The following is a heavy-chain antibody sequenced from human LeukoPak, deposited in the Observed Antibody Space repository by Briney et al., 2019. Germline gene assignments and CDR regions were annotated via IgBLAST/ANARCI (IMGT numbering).Heavy chain of an antibody. CDR1: GYTFTGYY. CDR3: AREEGSGCYDS. J-gene: IGHJ4*02. D-gene: IGHD6-19*01. V-gene: IGHV1-2*02. CDR2: INPNSGGT. Sequence: GASVKVSCKASGYTFTGYYMHWVRQAPGQGLEWMGWINPNSGGTNYAQKFQGRVTMTRDTSITTAHMELSRLRSDDTAVYYCAREEGSGCYDSWGQGTRLTVSS.